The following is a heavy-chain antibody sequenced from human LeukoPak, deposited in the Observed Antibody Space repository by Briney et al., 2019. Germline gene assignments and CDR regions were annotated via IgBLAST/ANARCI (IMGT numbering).Heavy chain of an antibody. CDR1: GFTFSSYS. V-gene: IGHV3-21*01. Sequence: GGSLRLSCAASGFTFSSYSMNWVRQAPGKGLEWVSSISSSSSYIYYADSVKGRFTISRDNAKNSLYLQMNSLRAEDTAVYYCARDPMTTVTPYYFDYWGQGTLVTVS. CDR2: ISSSSSYI. J-gene: IGHJ4*02. D-gene: IGHD4-11*01. CDR3: ARDPMTTVTPYYFDY.